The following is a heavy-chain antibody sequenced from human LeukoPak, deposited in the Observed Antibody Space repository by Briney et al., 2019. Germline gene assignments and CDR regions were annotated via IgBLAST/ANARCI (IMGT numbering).Heavy chain of an antibody. CDR3: VKVAKYYYGSETYYFFEH. D-gene: IGHD3-10*01. V-gene: IGHV3-7*01. CDR1: GFTFRSYW. CDR2: INQDGTER. J-gene: IGHJ4*02. Sequence: GGSLRLSCAASGFTFRSYWMAWVRQFPGKGLEWVANINQDGTERYSVDSVKGRFTISRDNAKNSLYLQMNSLRVEDTAIYYCVKVAKYYYGSETYYFFEHWGQGTPVTASS.